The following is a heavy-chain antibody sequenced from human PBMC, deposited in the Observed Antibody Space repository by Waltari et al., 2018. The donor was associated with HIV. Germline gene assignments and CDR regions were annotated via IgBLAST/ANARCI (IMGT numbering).Heavy chain of an antibody. Sequence: QLRLQESGPRLVKPSETLSLTCSVSGGSICSNVYHWGWIRQSPGKGLEWIGSIYYTGNTYYKPSLKRRVTISIDTSKNQFSLRLTSVTAADTAIYYCVAQDYSDSVDWWGQGTLVTVFS. CDR2: IYYTGNT. D-gene: IGHD4-17*01. J-gene: IGHJ4*02. CDR1: GGSICSNVYH. CDR3: VAQDYSDSVDW. V-gene: IGHV4-39*07.